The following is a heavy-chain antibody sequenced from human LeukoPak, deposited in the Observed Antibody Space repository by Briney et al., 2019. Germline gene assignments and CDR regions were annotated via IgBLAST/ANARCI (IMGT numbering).Heavy chain of an antibody. Sequence: GESLKISCQGSGYTFGNYWIGWVCQTPGKGLEWMGIIYPGDSDTRYSPSFQGQDTISADNSITTAYLQWSSLKASDTAMYYCARSAAARRGLYFDYWGQGTLVTISS. V-gene: IGHV5-51*01. CDR3: ARSAAARRGLYFDY. J-gene: IGHJ4*02. D-gene: IGHD6-6*01. CDR1: GYTFGNYW. CDR2: IYPGDSDT.